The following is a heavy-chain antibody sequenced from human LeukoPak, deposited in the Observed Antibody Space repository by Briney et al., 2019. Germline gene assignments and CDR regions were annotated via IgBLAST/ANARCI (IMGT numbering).Heavy chain of an antibody. D-gene: IGHD6-25*01. CDR2: IRGDGSMT. V-gene: IGHV3-74*01. J-gene: IGHJ4*02. Sequence: PGGSLRLSCAASEFTFSAYWMHWVRQAPGKGLGWVSRIRGDGSMTNYADSVKGRFTISRDNAKNTLYLQMNSLRLEDTAVYYCARENLAAAADYWGQGTVVTVSS. CDR3: ARENLAAAADY. CDR1: EFTFSAYW.